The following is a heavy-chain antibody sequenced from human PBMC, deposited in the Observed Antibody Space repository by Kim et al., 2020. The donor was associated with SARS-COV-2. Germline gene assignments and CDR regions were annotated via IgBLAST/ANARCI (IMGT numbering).Heavy chain of an antibody. CDR1: GFTFSSYW. CDR3: ARDLPYYYGSGCYFDY. CDR2: IKQDGSEK. J-gene: IGHJ4*02. V-gene: IGHV3-7*01. Sequence: GGSLRLSCAASGFTFSSYWMSWVRQAPGKGLEWVANIKQDGSEKYYVDSVKGRFTISRDNAKNSLYLQMNSLRAEDTAVYYCARDLPYYYGSGCYFDYWGQGTLVTVSS. D-gene: IGHD3-10*01.